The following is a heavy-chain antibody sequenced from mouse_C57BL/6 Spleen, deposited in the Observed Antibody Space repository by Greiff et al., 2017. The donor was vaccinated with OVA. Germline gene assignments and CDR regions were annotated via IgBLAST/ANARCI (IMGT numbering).Heavy chain of an antibody. CDR3: ARGLLTAY. CDR1: GFTFSDYG. D-gene: IGHD2-3*01. V-gene: IGHV5-17*01. J-gene: IGHJ3*01. CDR2: ISSGSSTI. Sequence: EVKLLESGGGLVKPGGSLKLSCAASGFTFSDYGMHWVRQAPEKGLEWVAYISSGSSTIYYADTVKGRFTISRDNAKNTLFLQMTSLRSEDTAMYYCARGLLTAYWGQGTLVTVSA.